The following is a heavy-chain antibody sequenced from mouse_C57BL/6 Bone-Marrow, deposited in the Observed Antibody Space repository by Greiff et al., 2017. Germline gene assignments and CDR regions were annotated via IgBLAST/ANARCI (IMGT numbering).Heavy chain of an antibody. D-gene: IGHD2-4*01. J-gene: IGHJ4*01. CDR1: GFTFSRYG. CDR3: ARHGEDYNFLMDY. CDR2: ISSGCSYI. Sequence: VHLVESGGDLVKPGGSLKLSCAASGFTFSRYGMSWVRQTPDKRLEWVATISSGCSYIYYPDSGKGRFTISRDNAKNTLYLQMRSMQTEDTTMNYCARHGEDYNFLMDYWGQGTSVTVAA. V-gene: IGHV5-6*01.